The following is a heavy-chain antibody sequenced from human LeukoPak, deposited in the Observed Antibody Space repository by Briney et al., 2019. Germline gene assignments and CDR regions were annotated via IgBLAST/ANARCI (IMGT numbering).Heavy chain of an antibody. CDR1: GFTFSNYW. J-gene: IGHJ4*02. D-gene: IGHD1-26*01. CDR2: IKEDGSEK. V-gene: IGHV3-7*05. Sequence: GGSLRLSCAASGFTFSNYWSSWVRQAPGKGLELVANIKEDGSEKRYVDSVKGRFTISRDNAKNSLYLQMNSLRAEDTAVYYCACGTYYYFDYWGQGTLVTVSS. CDR3: ACGTYYYFDY.